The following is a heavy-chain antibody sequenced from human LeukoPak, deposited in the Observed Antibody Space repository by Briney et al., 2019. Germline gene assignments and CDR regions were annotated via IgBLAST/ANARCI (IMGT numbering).Heavy chain of an antibody. CDR2: ISGSSGII. D-gene: IGHD3-22*01. CDR1: GFTFNTYT. J-gene: IGHJ4*02. V-gene: IGHV3-48*01. Sequence: GGSLRLSCAASGFTFNTYTMNWVRQAPGKGLEWVSYISGSSGIIDYADSVRGRFTISRDNAKNSLYLQMNSLRAEDTAVYYCARGSTCYESSGQVPFAYWGQGTLVTVSS. CDR3: ARGSTCYESSGQVPFAY.